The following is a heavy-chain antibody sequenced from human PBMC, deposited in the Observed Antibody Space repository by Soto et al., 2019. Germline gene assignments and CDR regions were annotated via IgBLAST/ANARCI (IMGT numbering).Heavy chain of an antibody. CDR2: IIPILGIA. CDR3: ARDLGKPYDPDAEYFQH. V-gene: IGHV1-69*04. D-gene: IGHD3-16*01. J-gene: IGHJ1*01. Sequence: SVKVSCKASGGTFSSYTISWVRQAPGQGLEWMGRIIPILGIANYAQKFQGRVTITADKSTSTAYMELSSLRSEDTAVYYCARDLGKPYDPDAEYFQHWGQGTLVTVSS. CDR1: GGTFSSYT.